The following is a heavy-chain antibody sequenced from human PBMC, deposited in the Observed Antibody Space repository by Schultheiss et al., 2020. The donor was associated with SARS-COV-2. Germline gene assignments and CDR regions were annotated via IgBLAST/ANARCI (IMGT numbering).Heavy chain of an antibody. J-gene: IGHJ4*02. CDR3: AKEAGIAVAETGVVDY. Sequence: GGSLRLSCAASGFTFSSYSMNWVRQAPGKGLEWVSSISSSSSYIYYADSVKGRFTISRDNAKNSLYLQMNSLRAEDTAVYYCAKEAGIAVAETGVVDYWGQGTLVTVSS. D-gene: IGHD6-19*01. CDR1: GFTFSSYS. CDR2: ISSSSSYI. V-gene: IGHV3-21*01.